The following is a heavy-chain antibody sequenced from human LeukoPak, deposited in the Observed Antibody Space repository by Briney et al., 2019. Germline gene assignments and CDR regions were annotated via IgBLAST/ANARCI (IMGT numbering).Heavy chain of an antibody. CDR2: IYHSGST. CDR1: DDSINSTNW. D-gene: IGHD6-13*01. V-gene: IGHV4-4*02. Sequence: SGTLSLTCAVSDDSINSTNWWSWVRQPPGKGLEWIGEIYHSGSTNYNPSLKSRVTMSVDKSKNQFSLKLNSVTAADTAVYYCARYRTAATGELDYWGQGTLVTVSS. CDR3: ARYRTAATGELDY. J-gene: IGHJ4*02.